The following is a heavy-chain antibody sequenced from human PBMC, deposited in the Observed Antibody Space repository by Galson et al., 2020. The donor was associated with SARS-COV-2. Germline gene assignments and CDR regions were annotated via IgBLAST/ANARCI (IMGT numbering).Heavy chain of an antibody. Sequence: KISCKASGGTFSSYAISWVRQAPGQGLEWMGGIIPIFGAANYAQNFQGRVTITADESTSTAYMELSSLRSEDTAVYYCARGRTYYYGSGIYYSNYYYYSMDVWGQGTTVTVSS. J-gene: IGHJ6*02. CDR2: IIPIFGAA. CDR1: GGTFSSYA. V-gene: IGHV1-69*01. D-gene: IGHD3-10*01. CDR3: ARGRTYYYGSGIYYSNYYYYSMDV.